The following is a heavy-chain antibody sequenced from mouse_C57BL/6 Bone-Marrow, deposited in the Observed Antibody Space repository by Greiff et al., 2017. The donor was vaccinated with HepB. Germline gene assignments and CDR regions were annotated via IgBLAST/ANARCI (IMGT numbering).Heavy chain of an antibody. V-gene: IGHV1-59*01. J-gene: IGHJ2*01. CDR3: ARSGSSLHFGY. Sequence: QVQLQQPGAELVRPGTSVKLSCKASGYTFTSYWMHWVKQRPGQGLEWIGVIDPSDSYTNYNQKFKGKATLTVDTSSSTAYMQLCSLTSEDSAVYYCARSGSSLHFGYWGQGTTLTVSS. CDR1: GYTFTSYW. D-gene: IGHD6-1*01. CDR2: IDPSDSYT.